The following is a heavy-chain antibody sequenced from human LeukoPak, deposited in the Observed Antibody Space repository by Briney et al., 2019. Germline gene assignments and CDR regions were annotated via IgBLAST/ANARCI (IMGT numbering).Heavy chain of an antibody. D-gene: IGHD3-3*01. CDR3: ARNWVYYDFWSAPDDAFDI. CDR2: ISSSSSYI. J-gene: IGHJ3*02. V-gene: IGHV3-21*01. CDR1: GFTFSSYS. Sequence: GGSLRLSCAASGFTFSSYSMNWVRQAPGKGLEWVSSISSSSSYIYHADSVKGRFTISRDNAKNSLYLQMNSLRAEDTAVYYCARNWVYYDFWSAPDDAFDIWGQGTMVTVSS.